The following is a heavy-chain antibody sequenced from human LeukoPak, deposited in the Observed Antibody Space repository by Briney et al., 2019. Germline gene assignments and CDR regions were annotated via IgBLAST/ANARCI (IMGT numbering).Heavy chain of an antibody. CDR2: ISAYNGNS. D-gene: IGHD3-22*01. V-gene: IGHV1-18*01. Sequence: ASVKVSCKASGYTFTSYGISWVRQAPGQGLEWMGWISAYNGNSNYAQKLQGRVTMTTDTSTSTGYMELRSLRPDDTAVYYCARDAGKTPYYYDSSGSYYYYYMDVWGKGTTVTVSS. J-gene: IGHJ6*03. CDR3: ARDAGKTPYYYDSSGSYYYYYMDV. CDR1: GYTFTSYG.